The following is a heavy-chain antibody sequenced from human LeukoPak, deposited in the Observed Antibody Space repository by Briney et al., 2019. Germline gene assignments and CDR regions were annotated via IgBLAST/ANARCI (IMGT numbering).Heavy chain of an antibody. CDR3: ASGSSLVWFDP. Sequence: SETLSLTCAVSGYSISSGYHWGWIRQPPGKGLEWIGSIYHSGSTYYNPSLKSRVTISVDTSKNQFSLKLSSVTAADTAVYYCASGSSLVWFDPWGQGTLVTVSS. V-gene: IGHV4-38-2*01. CDR1: GYSISSGYH. CDR2: IYHSGST. D-gene: IGHD6-13*01. J-gene: IGHJ5*02.